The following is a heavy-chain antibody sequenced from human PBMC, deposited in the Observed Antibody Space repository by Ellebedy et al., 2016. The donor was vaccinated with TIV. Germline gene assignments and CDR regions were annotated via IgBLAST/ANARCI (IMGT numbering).Heavy chain of an antibody. CDR3: ARDLSCGGDCHS. J-gene: IGHJ4*02. D-gene: IGHD2-21*01. CDR1: TVFFDSYT. V-gene: IGHV3-23*01. Sequence: GESLKISXRDITVFFDSYTFNWVRQTPERGLEWVARINDIGDTTEYADPVKGRFTVSRDNRQSIVFLQMDNLRAADTAIYYCARDLSCGGDCHSWGLGTLVTVS. CDR2: INDIGDTT.